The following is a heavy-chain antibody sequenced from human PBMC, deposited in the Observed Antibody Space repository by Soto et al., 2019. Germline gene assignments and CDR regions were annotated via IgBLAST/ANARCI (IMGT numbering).Heavy chain of an antibody. CDR3: ATIVSTSWFDP. CDR1: GDSLTDLS. D-gene: IGHD5-12*01. V-gene: IGHV1-24*01. Sequence: ASVKPSCKVCGDSLTDLSMHCVRQAPGKGLEWMGGFDPEDGETIYAQKFQGRVTMTEDASTDTAYMELSSLRSEDTAVYYCATIVSTSWFDPWGQGTLVTVSS. CDR2: FDPEDGET. J-gene: IGHJ5*02.